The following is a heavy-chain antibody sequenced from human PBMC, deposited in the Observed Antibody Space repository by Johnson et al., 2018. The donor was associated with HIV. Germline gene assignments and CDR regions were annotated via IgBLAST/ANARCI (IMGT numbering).Heavy chain of an antibody. V-gene: IGHV3-30*04. CDR1: GFTFGSYA. J-gene: IGHJ3*02. D-gene: IGHD6-13*01. CDR2: LSYDGSNK. Sequence: QEKLVESGGGVVQPGRSLRLPCAASGFTFGSYAMHWVRQAPGKGLEWVAFLSYDGSNKYYADSVKGRFTISRDNSKNTLYLQMNSLRPEDTAVYHCARVRAGDAFDIWGQGTMVTVSS. CDR3: ARVRAGDAFDI.